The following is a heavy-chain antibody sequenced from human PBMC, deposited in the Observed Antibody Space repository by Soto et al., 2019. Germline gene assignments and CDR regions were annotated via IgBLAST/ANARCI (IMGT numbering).Heavy chain of an antibody. Sequence: SETLSLTCTASGDSISYFYWSWIRQPPGKGLEWIGYIYYSGSTNTNPSLKSRVTISADTSKKQFSLKMTSMTAADTAMYYCVSGYYHDYWGQGTLVTVSS. D-gene: IGHD3-22*01. CDR2: IYYSGST. CDR3: VSGYYHDY. V-gene: IGHV4-59*01. CDR1: GDSISYFY. J-gene: IGHJ4*02.